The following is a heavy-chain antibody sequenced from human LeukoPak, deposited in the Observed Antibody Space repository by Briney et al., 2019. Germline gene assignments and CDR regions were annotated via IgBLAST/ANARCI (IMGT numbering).Heavy chain of an antibody. CDR3: AKDHGFYNSGCNPLFDY. D-gene: IGHD6-19*01. Sequence: GGSLRFSCAASGFAFSSFAMSWVRQAPGKGLEWVSSISESGSGAYYADSVKGRFTISRDNSKNTLYLQMNSLRAEDTAVYYCAKDHGFYNSGCNPLFDYWARETLVTVSS. V-gene: IGHV3-23*01. CDR2: ISESGSGA. J-gene: IGHJ4*02. CDR1: GFAFSSFA.